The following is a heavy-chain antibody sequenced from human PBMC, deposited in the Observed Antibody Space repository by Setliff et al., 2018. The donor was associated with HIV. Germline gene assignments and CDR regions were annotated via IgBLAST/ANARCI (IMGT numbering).Heavy chain of an antibody. CDR1: GYSFTNYW. CDR3: ARQGDYHILTGYYSGPHDAFDI. Sequence: GESLKISCKGSGYSFTNYWIAWVRQMPGRGLEWMGIIYPGDSDTRYSPSFQGQVTISADKSISTAYLQWSRLKASDTAMYYCARQGDYHILTGYYSGPHDAFDIWGQGTMVTVSS. V-gene: IGHV5-51*01. D-gene: IGHD3-9*01. CDR2: IYPGDSDT. J-gene: IGHJ3*02.